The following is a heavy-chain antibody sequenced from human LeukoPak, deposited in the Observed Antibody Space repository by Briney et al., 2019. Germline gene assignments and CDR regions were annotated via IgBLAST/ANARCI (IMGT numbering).Heavy chain of an antibody. CDR1: GGTFSSYA. D-gene: IGHD6-6*01. V-gene: IGHV1-69*04. J-gene: IGHJ6*02. Sequence: GASVKVSCKASGGTFSSYAISWVRQAPGQGLEWMGRIIPILGIANYAQKSQGRVTITADKSTSTAYMELSSLRSVDTAVYYCAKMWGGSSRNYYYGMDVWGQGTTVTVSS. CDR2: IIPILGIA. CDR3: AKMWGGSSRNYYYGMDV.